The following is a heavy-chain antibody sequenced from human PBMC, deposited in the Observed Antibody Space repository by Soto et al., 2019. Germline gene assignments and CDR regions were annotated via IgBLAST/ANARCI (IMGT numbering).Heavy chain of an antibody. D-gene: IGHD3-3*01. CDR1: AGSFSGYY. J-gene: IGHJ4*02. CDR2: INHSGSN. CDR3: ARRRFLEWLSPTYFDY. Sequence: PSETLSLTCALYAGSFSGYYWSCIRQPPGKGLEWIGEINHSGSNNYNPSLKSRVTISVDTSKKQFSLKLSSVTAADTAVYYCARRRFLEWLSPTYFDYWGQGTLVTVSS. V-gene: IGHV4-34*01.